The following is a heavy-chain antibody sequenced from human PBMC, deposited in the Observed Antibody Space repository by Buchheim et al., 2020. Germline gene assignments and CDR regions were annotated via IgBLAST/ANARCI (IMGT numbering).Heavy chain of an antibody. CDR2: INHSGST. CDR1: GGSFSGYY. J-gene: IGHJ6*02. V-gene: IGHV4-34*01. CDR3: ARDLRGYSYGSGYYDSSGYYRSYYYYGMDV. Sequence: QVQLQQWGAGLLKPSETLSLTCAVYGGSFSGYYWSWIRQPPGKGLEWIGEINHSGSTNYNPSLKSRVTISVDTSKNQFSLKLSSVTAADTAVYYCARDLRGYSYGSGYYDSSGYYRSYYYYGMDVWGQGTT. D-gene: IGHD3-22*01.